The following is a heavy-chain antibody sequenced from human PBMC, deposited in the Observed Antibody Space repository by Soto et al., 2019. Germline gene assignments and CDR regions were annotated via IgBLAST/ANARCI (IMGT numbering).Heavy chain of an antibody. V-gene: IGHV1-3*01. CDR2: INAGNGNT. CDR1: GYTFTIYA. D-gene: IGHD6-13*01. Sequence: GASLKVSCKASGYTFTIYAMHWVRQAPGQRLEWMGWINAGNGNTKYSQKFQGRVTITRDTSASTAYMELSSLRSEDTAVYYCARPHFSSSYYFDYWGQGTLVTVSS. J-gene: IGHJ4*02. CDR3: ARPHFSSSYYFDY.